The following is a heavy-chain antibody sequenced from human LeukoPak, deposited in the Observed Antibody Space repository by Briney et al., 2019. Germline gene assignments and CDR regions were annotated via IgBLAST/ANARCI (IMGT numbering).Heavy chain of an antibody. J-gene: IGHJ4*02. CDR3: AKDDAYSSE. Sequence: GGSLRLSCAASGFTFSSYGMHWVRQAPGKGLEWVAVIWYDGSNKYYADSVKGRFTISRDNSKNTLYLQMNSLRAEDTAVYYCAKDDAYSSEWGQGTLVTVSS. CDR1: GFTFSSYG. CDR2: IWYDGSNK. V-gene: IGHV3-33*06. D-gene: IGHD6-25*01.